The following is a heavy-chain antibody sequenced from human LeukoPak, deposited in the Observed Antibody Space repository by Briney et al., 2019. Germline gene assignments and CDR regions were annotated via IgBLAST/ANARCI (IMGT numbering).Heavy chain of an antibody. V-gene: IGHV1-69*04. CDR2: IIPILGIA. CDR1: GGTFSNYA. D-gene: IGHD3-10*01. Sequence: SVKVSCKASGGTFSNYAISWVRQAPGQGLEWMGRIIPILGIANYAQKLQGRVTITADKSTSTAYMELSSLRSEDTAVYYCARDSIYYGSGMNWFDPWGQGTLVTVSP. CDR3: ARDSIYYGSGMNWFDP. J-gene: IGHJ5*02.